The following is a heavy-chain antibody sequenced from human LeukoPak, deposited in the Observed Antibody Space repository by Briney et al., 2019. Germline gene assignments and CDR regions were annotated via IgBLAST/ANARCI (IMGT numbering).Heavy chain of an antibody. CDR2: INPSGSST. V-gene: IGHV1-46*01. CDR3: ARDDGSYYYWFDP. D-gene: IGHD1-26*01. CDR1: GYSFTSYY. J-gene: IGHJ5*02. Sequence: ASVRVSCKASGYSFTSYYMHWVRQAPGQGLEWMGLINPSGSSTTYAQKFQGRVTMTRDTSTSTVYMELSSLRSEDTAVYYCARDDGSYYYWFDPWGQGTLVTVSS.